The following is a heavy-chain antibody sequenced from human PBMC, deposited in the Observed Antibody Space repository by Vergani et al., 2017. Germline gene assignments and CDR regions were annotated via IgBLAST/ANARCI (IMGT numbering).Heavy chain of an antibody. V-gene: IGHV4-4*03. D-gene: IGHD6-19*01. Sequence: QVQLQESGPGLVKPPGTLSLTCAVSGGSISSSNWWSWVRQPPGTGLEWIGEIYHSGSTNYNPSLKSRVTISVDTSKNQFSLKLSSVTAADTAVYYCARSTSGWYAPLDYWGQGTLVTVSS. CDR2: IYHSGST. J-gene: IGHJ4*02. CDR3: ARSTSGWYAPLDY. CDR1: GGSISSSNW.